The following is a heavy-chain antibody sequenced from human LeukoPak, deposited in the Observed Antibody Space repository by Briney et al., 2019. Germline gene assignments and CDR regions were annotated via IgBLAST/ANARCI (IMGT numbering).Heavy chain of an antibody. Sequence: GASVKVSCKASGYTFTGYYMHWVRQAPGQGLEWMGRINPNSGGTNYAQKFQCRVTMTRDTSISTAYMELSRLRSDDTAVYFCAIPILGYGHDYWGQGTLVTVSS. V-gene: IGHV1-2*06. CDR2: INPNSGGT. CDR1: GYTFTGYY. J-gene: IGHJ4*02. CDR3: AIPILGYGHDY. D-gene: IGHD5-12*01.